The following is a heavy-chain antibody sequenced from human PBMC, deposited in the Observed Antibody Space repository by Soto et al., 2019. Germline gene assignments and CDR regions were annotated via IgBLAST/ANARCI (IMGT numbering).Heavy chain of an antibody. D-gene: IGHD3-3*01. J-gene: IGHJ4*02. CDR2: IDNSGST. CDR3: ARGGQDFWSGPFDY. Sequence: XETLSLTCTVAGCSISNYFCSWIRQPAGKGLEWIGRIDNSGSTNYNPSLKSRITMSADTSRNQFSLKLNSVTAADTAVYYCARGGQDFWSGPFDYWGQGALVTVSS. V-gene: IGHV4-4*07. CDR1: GCSISNYF.